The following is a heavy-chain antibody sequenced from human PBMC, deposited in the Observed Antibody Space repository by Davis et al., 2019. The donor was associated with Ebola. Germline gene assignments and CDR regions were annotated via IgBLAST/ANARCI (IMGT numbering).Heavy chain of an antibody. D-gene: IGHD6-19*01. CDR2: IYSAGST. Sequence: GGSLRLSCAASGFTVSSNYMSWVRQAPGKGLEWISVIYSAGSTYYADSVKGRFTISRDNSRNTLHLQMNTLRAEDTAVYYCARGGWSTWFDPWGQGTLVTVSS. CDR1: GFTVSSNY. J-gene: IGHJ5*02. CDR3: ARGGWSTWFDP. V-gene: IGHV3-66*01.